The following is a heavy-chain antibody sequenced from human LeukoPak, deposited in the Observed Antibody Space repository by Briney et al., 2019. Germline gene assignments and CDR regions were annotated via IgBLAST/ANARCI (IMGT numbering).Heavy chain of an antibody. Sequence: GGSLRLSCAASGFTFSSCAMSWVRQAPGKGLEWVSGISSSGGSTSYADSVKGRFTISRDNSKNTLYLQMNSLRAEGTAVYYRAKAPTAGNSYYGMDVWGQGTTVTVSS. D-gene: IGHD6-13*01. CDR2: ISSSGGST. V-gene: IGHV3-23*01. CDR1: GFTFSSCA. J-gene: IGHJ6*02. CDR3: AKAPTAGNSYYGMDV.